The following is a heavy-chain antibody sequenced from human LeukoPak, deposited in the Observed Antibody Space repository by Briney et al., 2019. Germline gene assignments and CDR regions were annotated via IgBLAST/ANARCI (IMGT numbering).Heavy chain of an antibody. CDR1: GFTLSSYG. CDR3: ARDLGGSSSWYYYGMDV. V-gene: IGHV3-33*01. D-gene: IGHD6-13*01. CDR2: IWYDGSNQ. Sequence: GGSLRLSCAASGFTLSSYGMPSVRQTPGKGLEWVAVIWYDGSNQYYAGSVKGRFTISRDNSKNTLYLQMNSLRAEDTAVYYCARDLGGSSSWYYYGMDVWGQGTTVTVSS. J-gene: IGHJ6*02.